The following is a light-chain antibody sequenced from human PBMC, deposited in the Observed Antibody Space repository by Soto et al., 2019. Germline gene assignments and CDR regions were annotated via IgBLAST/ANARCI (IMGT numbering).Light chain of an antibody. Sequence: DIQMTQSPSTLSASVGDRVTITCRASQSISSWLAWYQQKPGRAPKLLIYDASSLESGVPSRFSGSGSGTEFTLTISSLQPDDFATYYCQQYNSSSPTFGPGTKVDIK. J-gene: IGKJ3*01. CDR2: DAS. V-gene: IGKV1-5*01. CDR3: QQYNSSSPT. CDR1: QSISSW.